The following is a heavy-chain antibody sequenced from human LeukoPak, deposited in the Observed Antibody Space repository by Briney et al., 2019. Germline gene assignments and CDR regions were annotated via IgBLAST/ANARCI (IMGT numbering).Heavy chain of an antibody. V-gene: IGHV3-30*03. J-gene: IGHJ4*02. CDR1: GFTFSSYG. CDR2: ISYDGSNK. D-gene: IGHD3-22*01. CDR3: AREGNDSSGYPSDY. Sequence: GRSLRLSCAASGFTFSSYGMHWVRQAPGKGLEWVAVISYDGSNKYYADSVKGRFTISRDNSKNTLYLQMNSLRAEDTAVYYCAREGNDSSGYPSDYWGQGTLVTVSS.